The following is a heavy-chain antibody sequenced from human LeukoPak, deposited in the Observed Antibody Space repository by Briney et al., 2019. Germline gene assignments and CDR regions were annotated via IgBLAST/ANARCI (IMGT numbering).Heavy chain of an antibody. V-gene: IGHV1-18*01. CDR3: ARAFHTASGFDY. Sequence: GASVKVSCKTFGYIFTSYGISWVRQAPGQGPEWMGWISAHSSNTYYAQKFKGRVTMTSDTSTSTAYMELSSLRSDDTAVYHCARAFHTASGFDYWGQGTLVTVSS. D-gene: IGHD2-2*02. J-gene: IGHJ4*02. CDR2: ISAHSSNT. CDR1: GYIFTSYG.